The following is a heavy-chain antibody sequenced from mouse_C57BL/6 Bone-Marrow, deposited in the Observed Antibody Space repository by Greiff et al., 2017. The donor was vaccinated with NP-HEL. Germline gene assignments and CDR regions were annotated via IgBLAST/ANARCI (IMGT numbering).Heavy chain of an antibody. CDR2: INPSNGGT. J-gene: IGHJ3*01. D-gene: IGHD2-3*01. V-gene: IGHV1-53*01. CDR3: ARGDGYYPAWFAY. Sequence: QVQLQQSGTELVKPGASVKLSCKASGYTFTSYWMHWVKQRPGQGLEWIGNINPSNGGTNYNEKFKSKATLTVDKSSSTAYMQLSSLTSEDSAVYYCARGDGYYPAWFAYWGQGTLVTVSA. CDR1: GYTFTSYW.